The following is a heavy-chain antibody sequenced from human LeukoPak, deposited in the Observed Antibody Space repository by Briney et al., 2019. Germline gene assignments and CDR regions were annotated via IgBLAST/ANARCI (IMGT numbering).Heavy chain of an antibody. Sequence: SETLSLTCTVSGGSISPYNWNWIRQPPGKGLEWIGSIYYSGSTYYNPSLKSRVTISVDTSKNQFSLKLSSVTAADTAVYYCARQGASERFLEWLGVPGSGPNAFDIWGQGTMVTVSS. D-gene: IGHD3-3*01. CDR1: GGSISPYN. J-gene: IGHJ3*02. CDR3: ARQGASERFLEWLGVPGSGPNAFDI. CDR2: IYYSGST. V-gene: IGHV4-39*01.